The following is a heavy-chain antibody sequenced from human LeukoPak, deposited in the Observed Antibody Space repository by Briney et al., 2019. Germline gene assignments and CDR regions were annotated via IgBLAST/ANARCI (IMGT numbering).Heavy chain of an antibody. V-gene: IGHV3-30*02. Sequence: GGSLRLSCAASGFSFSNSGMHWVRQAPGKGLEWVAFIGQDGTTKYYVDSVKGRFTIPGDNPKKMAYLQMNNLRAEDTAIYYCVKDGEWTFDVWGQGTMVTVSS. CDR3: VKDGEWTFDV. D-gene: IGHD3-3*01. J-gene: IGHJ3*01. CDR1: GFSFSNSG. CDR2: IGQDGTTK.